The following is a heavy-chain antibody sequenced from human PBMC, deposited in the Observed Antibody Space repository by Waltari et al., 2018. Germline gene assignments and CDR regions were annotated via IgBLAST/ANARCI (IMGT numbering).Heavy chain of an antibody. J-gene: IGHJ6*03. CDR1: GFTFTNYG. CDR3: AKCGGLLWFKESRYMDV. Sequence: QVQLVESGGGVVQPGRSLRLSCAASGFTFTNYGVHWVRQAPGKGLGWVAVISYDGSQKHYADSLKGRFTISRDNSKKTLYLEMNSLRTEDTAVYYCAKCGGLLWFKESRYMDVWGKGTTVTVSS. CDR2: ISYDGSQK. V-gene: IGHV3-30*18. D-gene: IGHD3-10*01.